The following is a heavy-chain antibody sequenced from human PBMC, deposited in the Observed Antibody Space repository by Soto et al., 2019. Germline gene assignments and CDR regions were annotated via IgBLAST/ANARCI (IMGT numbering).Heavy chain of an antibody. D-gene: IGHD6-13*01. CDR2: INTAGTT. V-gene: IGHV3-23*01. CDR3: AKDWYEDS. Sequence: EVQLLESGRGLVQPGGSLRLSCAASGFTFSTYAMTWVRQAPGKGLEWLSAINTAGTTYYADSVKGRFTISRDNAKNTLYLQMDGLRAEDTALYYCAKDWYEDSWGQGTLVTVSS. J-gene: IGHJ4*02. CDR1: GFTFSTYA.